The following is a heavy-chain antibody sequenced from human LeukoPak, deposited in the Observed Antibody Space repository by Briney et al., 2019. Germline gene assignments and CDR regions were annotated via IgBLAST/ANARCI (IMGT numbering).Heavy chain of an antibody. Sequence: GGSLRLSCAASGFLFSSFWMTWVRQAPGKGLEWVAIIWNDGSNKHYVESVKGRFTISRDNSKNMLYLQMNSLRTEDTAVYYCARADSGSYLLFDYWGQGTLVTVSS. V-gene: IGHV3-33*08. CDR2: IWNDGSNK. CDR1: GFLFSSFW. J-gene: IGHJ4*02. CDR3: ARADSGSYLLFDY. D-gene: IGHD1-26*01.